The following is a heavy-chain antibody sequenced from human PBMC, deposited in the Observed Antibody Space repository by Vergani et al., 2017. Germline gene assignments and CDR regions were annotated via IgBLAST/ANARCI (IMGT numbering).Heavy chain of an antibody. Sequence: QVQLQESGPGLVKPSQTLSLTCTVSGGSISSGSYYWGWIRQPPGKGLEWIGSIYYSGSTYYNPSLKSRVTISVDTSKNQFSLKLSAVTAADTAVSYCARLGWLVLSSWFDPWGQGTLVTVSS. CDR3: ARLGWLVLSSWFDP. J-gene: IGHJ5*02. D-gene: IGHD6-19*01. CDR2: IYYSGST. V-gene: IGHV4-39*01. CDR1: GGSISSGSYY.